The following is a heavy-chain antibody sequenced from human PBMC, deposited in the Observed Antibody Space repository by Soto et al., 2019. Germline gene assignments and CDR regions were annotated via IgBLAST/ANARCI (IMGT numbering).Heavy chain of an antibody. Sequence: GGSLRLSCTASGFTFSSYGMHWVRQAPGKGLEWVAVIWYDGSNKYYADSVKGRFTISRDNSKNTLYLQMNSLRAEDTAVYYCARDSLGYCSGGSCYSDFYYYYGMDVWGQGTTVTVSS. CDR3: ARDSLGYCSGGSCYSDFYYYYGMDV. CDR2: IWYDGSNK. CDR1: GFTFSSYG. V-gene: IGHV3-33*01. D-gene: IGHD2-15*01. J-gene: IGHJ6*02.